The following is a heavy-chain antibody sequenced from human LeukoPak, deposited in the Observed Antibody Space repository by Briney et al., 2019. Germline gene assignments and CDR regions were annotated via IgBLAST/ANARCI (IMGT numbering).Heavy chain of an antibody. D-gene: IGHD3-16*01. Sequence: PGGSLRLSCAASGFTFSSYEMNWVRQAPGKGLEWVSYISSSGSTIYYADSVKGRFTISRDNAKNSLYLQMNSLRAEDTAVCYCARGDGDYVDYWGQGTLVTVSS. CDR1: GFTFSSYE. J-gene: IGHJ4*02. V-gene: IGHV3-48*03. CDR2: ISSSGSTI. CDR3: ARGDGDYVDY.